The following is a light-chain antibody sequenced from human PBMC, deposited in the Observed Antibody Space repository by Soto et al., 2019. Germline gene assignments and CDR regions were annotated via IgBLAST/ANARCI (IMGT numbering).Light chain of an antibody. CDR1: QTIINW. J-gene: IGKJ1*01. CDR2: KAS. Sequence: DIQITQSPSTLSASVGDRVTITCRASQTIINWLAWYQQKPGKAPKLLIYKASSLESEVPSRFSGSGAESEFRLGINSLQPDDSATYHCQQYHTYLWTVVQGAKVDIQ. CDR3: QQYHTYLWT. V-gene: IGKV1-5*03.